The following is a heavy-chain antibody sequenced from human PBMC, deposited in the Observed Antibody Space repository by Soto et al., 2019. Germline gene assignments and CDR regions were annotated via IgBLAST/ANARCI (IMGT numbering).Heavy chain of an antibody. V-gene: IGHV3-23*01. CDR3: ANLVRLPPLYYFDY. D-gene: IGHD6-25*01. J-gene: IGHJ4*02. CDR2: ISGSGGST. CDR1: GFTFSSYA. Sequence: PGGSLRLSCAASGFTFSSYAMSWVRQAPGKGLEWVSAISGSGGSTYYADSVKGRFTISRDNSKNTLYLQMNSLRAEDTAVYYCANLVRLPPLYYFDYWGQGTLVTVSS.